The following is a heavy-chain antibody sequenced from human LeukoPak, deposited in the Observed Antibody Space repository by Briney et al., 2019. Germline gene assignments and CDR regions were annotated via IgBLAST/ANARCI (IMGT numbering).Heavy chain of an antibody. Sequence: SETLSLTCTVSGGSISSHYWSWIRQSPGKGLEWIGFMHYRGNTNSNPSLRSRVTISMDTSKNRFSLKMSSVTAADTAVYYCARDSPFEWDVFGDSFDIWGQGTVVTVSS. J-gene: IGHJ3*02. CDR3: ARDSPFEWDVFGDSFDI. D-gene: IGHD1-26*01. CDR1: GGSISSHY. V-gene: IGHV4-59*11. CDR2: MHYRGNT.